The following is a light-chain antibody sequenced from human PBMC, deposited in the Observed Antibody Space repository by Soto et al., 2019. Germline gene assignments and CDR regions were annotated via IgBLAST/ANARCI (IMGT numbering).Light chain of an antibody. CDR2: SAS. CDR3: QQYNNWPSIT. V-gene: IGKV3-15*01. J-gene: IGKJ5*01. Sequence: EIVMTQSPATLSVSPGERATLSCRASQSVSSDLAWYHQKPGQAPRLLIYSASTRATGIPARFSGSGSGTEFTLTINSLQSEDFAVYYCQQYNNWPSITFGQGTRLEIK. CDR1: QSVSSD.